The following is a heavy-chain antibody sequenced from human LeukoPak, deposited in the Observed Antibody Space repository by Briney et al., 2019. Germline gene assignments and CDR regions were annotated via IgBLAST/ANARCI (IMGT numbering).Heavy chain of an antibody. J-gene: IGHJ5*02. D-gene: IGHD6-6*01. CDR2: IYYSGST. V-gene: IGHV4-30-4*08. CDR1: GGSISSGDYY. Sequence: PSQTLSLTCTVSGGSISSGDYYWRWIRQPPGTGLEWIGYIYYSGSTYYNPSLKSRVTISVDTSRNQFSLKLSSVTAADTAVYYCARDSSSSNYYNWFDPWGQGTLVTVSS. CDR3: ARDSSSSNYYNWFDP.